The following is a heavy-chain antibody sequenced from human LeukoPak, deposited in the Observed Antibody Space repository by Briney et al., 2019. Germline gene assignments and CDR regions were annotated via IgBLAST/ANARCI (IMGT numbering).Heavy chain of an antibody. CDR3: ARVMDYDSFFPSPNDAFDI. CDR2: IKQDGSEK. V-gene: IGHV3-7*01. D-gene: IGHD3-22*01. CDR1: GFTFSSYW. Sequence: GGSLRLSCAASGFTFSSYWMSWVRQAPGKGLEWVANIKQDGSEKYYVDSVKGRFTISRDNAKNSLYLQMNSLRAEDTAVYYCARVMDYDSFFPSPNDAFDIWGQGTMVTASS. J-gene: IGHJ3*02.